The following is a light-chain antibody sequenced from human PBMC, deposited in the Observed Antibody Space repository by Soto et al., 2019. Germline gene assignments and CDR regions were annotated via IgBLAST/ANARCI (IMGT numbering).Light chain of an antibody. CDR2: EDI. CDR3: CSYAGVTGVV. J-gene: IGLJ2*01. V-gene: IGLV2-23*01. Sequence: QSALTQPASVSASPGQSITISCTGTSSDVGKYNLVSWYQQHPGKAPKLMIYEDIERPSGVSNRFSGSKSGNTASLTISGLQTEDEADYYCCSYAGVTGVVFGGGTKLTV. CDR1: SSDVGKYNL.